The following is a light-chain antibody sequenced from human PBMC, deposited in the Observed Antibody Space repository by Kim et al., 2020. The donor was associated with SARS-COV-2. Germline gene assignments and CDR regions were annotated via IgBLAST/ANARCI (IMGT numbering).Light chain of an antibody. CDR1: QSVSSY. CDR2: DAS. Sequence: EIVLTQSPATLSLSPGERATLSCRASQSVSSYLAWYQQKPGQAPRLLIYDASNRATGIPARFSGSGSGTDFTLTISSLEPEVFAVYYCQQRSNWPPGYTFGQGTKLEI. V-gene: IGKV3-11*01. CDR3: QQRSNWPPGYT. J-gene: IGKJ2*01.